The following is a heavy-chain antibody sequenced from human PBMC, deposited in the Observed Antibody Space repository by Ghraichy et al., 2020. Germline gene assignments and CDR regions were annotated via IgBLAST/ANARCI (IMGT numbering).Heavy chain of an antibody. CDR2: FSASGGST. Sequence: GGSLRLSCAASGFTFSSYAMTWVRQAPGKGLEWVSAFSASGGSTYYADSVKGRFTISRDNSKNTLYLQMHSLRAEDTAVYYCAKGIISYYYYYMDVWGKGTTVTVS. J-gene: IGHJ6*03. V-gene: IGHV3-23*01. D-gene: IGHD2-21*01. CDR3: AKGIISYYYYYMDV. CDR1: GFTFSSYA.